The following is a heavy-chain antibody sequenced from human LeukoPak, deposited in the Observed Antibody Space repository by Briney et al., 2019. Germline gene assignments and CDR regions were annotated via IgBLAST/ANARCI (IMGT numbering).Heavy chain of an antibody. D-gene: IGHD3-22*01. CDR2: IYYSGRT. V-gene: IGHV4-39*01. J-gene: IGHJ1*01. CDR1: GDSFSRSDSY. Sequence: SETLSLTCSVSGDSFSRSDSYWGWIRQPPGKGLEWLGTIYYSGRTYYSPSLKSRVTMSVDPSNNQFSLNLRSVTAADTALYYCARRRYYDGSGYLEWGQGTLLSVSS. CDR3: ARRRYYDGSGYLE.